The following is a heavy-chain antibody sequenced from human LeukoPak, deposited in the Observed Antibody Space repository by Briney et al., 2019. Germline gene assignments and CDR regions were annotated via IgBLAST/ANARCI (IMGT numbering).Heavy chain of an antibody. Sequence: SETLSLTCAVSGYSIRSGYYWAWIRQPPGKGLEWIGSLHHTSSTYYNPSLKGRVTMSVDKSNNKFSLKLSSVTAADTALYYCARDRESSPWELLLDYWGQGILVTVSS. CDR1: GYSIRSGYY. J-gene: IGHJ4*02. CDR3: ARDRESSPWELLLDY. V-gene: IGHV4-38-2*02. CDR2: LHHTSST. D-gene: IGHD1-26*01.